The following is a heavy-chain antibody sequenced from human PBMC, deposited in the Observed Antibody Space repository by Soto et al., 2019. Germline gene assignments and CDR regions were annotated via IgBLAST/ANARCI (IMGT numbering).Heavy chain of an antibody. CDR2: INHSGST. Sequence: PSETLSLTCAVYGGSFSGYYWSWIRQPPGKGLEWIGEINHSGSTNYNPSLKSRVTISVDTSKNQFSLKLSSVTAADTAVYYCVRGHYEYIWGSLVSAHYYMDVWGKGTTVTVSS. V-gene: IGHV4-34*01. J-gene: IGHJ6*03. CDR1: GGSFSGYY. D-gene: IGHD3-16*01. CDR3: VRGHYEYIWGSLVSAHYYMDV.